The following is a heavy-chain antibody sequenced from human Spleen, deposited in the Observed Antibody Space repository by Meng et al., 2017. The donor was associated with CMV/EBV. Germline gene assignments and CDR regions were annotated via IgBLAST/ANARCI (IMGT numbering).Heavy chain of an antibody. CDR2: ISWNSGSI. Sequence: SLKISCAASGFTFDDYAMHWVRQAPGKGLEWVSGISWNSGSIGYADSVKGRFAISRDNAKNSLYLQMISLRAEDTAVYYCTRDINPLYSRPPYWGQGTPVTVSS. CDR1: GFTFDDYA. D-gene: IGHD6-13*01. V-gene: IGHV3-9*01. CDR3: TRDINPLYSRPPY. J-gene: IGHJ4*02.